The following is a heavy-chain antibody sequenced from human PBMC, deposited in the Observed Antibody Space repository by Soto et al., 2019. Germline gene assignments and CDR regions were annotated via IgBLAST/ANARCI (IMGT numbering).Heavy chain of an antibody. D-gene: IGHD3-10*01. CDR2: FYGDGAT. CDR3: VRLSGGPRY. CDR1: GFTVSSDH. J-gene: IGHJ4*02. V-gene: IGHV3-53*01. Sequence: EAQLVESGGALIQPGGSLRLSCAASGFTVSSDHMSWVRQAPGQGLEWVAGFYGDGATSYADSAKGRFTISRDNSKNTLSLQMNRLRAEDTAHYYCVRLSGGPRYWGQGTLVTVSS.